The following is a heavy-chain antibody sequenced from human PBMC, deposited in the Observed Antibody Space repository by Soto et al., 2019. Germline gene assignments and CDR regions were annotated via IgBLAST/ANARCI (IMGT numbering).Heavy chain of an antibody. CDR1: GFTFNSYP. Sequence: QVPLVDSGGGVVQPGTSLRLSCAASGFTFNSYPMHWVRQAPGKGLEWVAIVSSDGSNKYYADSVKGRFTISRDNTKNTLYVEMNSLTVEDTAVYYCAREQLAPSGYYYGMDVWGQGTTVTVSS. CDR3: AREQLAPSGYYYGMDV. CDR2: VSSDGSNK. D-gene: IGHD1-1*01. V-gene: IGHV3-30-3*01. J-gene: IGHJ6*02.